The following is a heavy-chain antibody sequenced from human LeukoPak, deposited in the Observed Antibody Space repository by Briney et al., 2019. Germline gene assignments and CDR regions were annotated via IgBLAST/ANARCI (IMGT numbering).Heavy chain of an antibody. CDR2: NTPIFGTA. D-gene: IGHD2-2*01. V-gene: IGHV1-69*05. CDR3: ARDSIVVVPAAMTDPNYYYYRDV. J-gene: IGHJ6*03. CDR1: GRTFSSYA. Sequence: SVKVSCKASGRTFSSYAISWVRQAPGQGFEWMGGNTPIFGTANYAQKLQGRGTITTHEATSTPHLELSSLRSEDTAVYYCARDSIVVVPAAMTDPNYYYYRDVWGKGTTVTVSS.